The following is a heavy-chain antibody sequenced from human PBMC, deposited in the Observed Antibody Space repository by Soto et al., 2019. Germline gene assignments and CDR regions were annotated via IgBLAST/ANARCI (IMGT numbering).Heavy chain of an antibody. J-gene: IGHJ3*02. CDR1: GFTFSSYG. CDR2: ISYDGSNK. CDR3: ATGAIVGATEMDDAFDI. Sequence: QVQLVESGGGVVQPGRSLRLSCAASGFTFSSYGMHWVRQAPGKGLEWVAVISYDGSNKYYADSVKGLFTISRDNSKNTRYLQMNSLRAEDTAVYYCATGAIVGATEMDDAFDIWGQGKMVTVSS. D-gene: IGHD1-26*01. V-gene: IGHV3-30*03.